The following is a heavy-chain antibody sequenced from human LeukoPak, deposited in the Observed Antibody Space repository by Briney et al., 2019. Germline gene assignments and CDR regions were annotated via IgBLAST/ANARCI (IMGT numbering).Heavy chain of an antibody. Sequence: SVKVSCKASGGTSSSYAISWVRQAPGQGLEWMGGIIPIFGTANYAQKFQGRVTITTDESTGTAYMELSSLRSEDTAVYYCARAESTVQPLVGWGQGTLVTVSS. V-gene: IGHV1-69*05. CDR3: ARAESTVQPLVG. CDR1: GGTSSSYA. J-gene: IGHJ4*02. CDR2: IIPIFGTA. D-gene: IGHD1-26*01.